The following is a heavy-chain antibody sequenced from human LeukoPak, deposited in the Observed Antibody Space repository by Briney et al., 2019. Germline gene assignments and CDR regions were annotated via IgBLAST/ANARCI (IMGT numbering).Heavy chain of an antibody. CDR1: GLTFSNSW. V-gene: IGHV3-74*01. CDR2: INNEGTTI. Sequence: PGGSLRLSCEASGLTFSNSWMHWVRRAPGKGLVWVSRINNEGTTISYADSVKGRFTISRDNAKNTLYLQMNSLRAEDTAVYYCARVSGLGMNEYYQHWGQGTLVTVAS. J-gene: IGHJ1*01. CDR3: ARVSGLGMNEYYQH. D-gene: IGHD3-10*01.